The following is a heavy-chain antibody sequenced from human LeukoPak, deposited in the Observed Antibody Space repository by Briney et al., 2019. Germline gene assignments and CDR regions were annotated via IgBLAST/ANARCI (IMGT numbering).Heavy chain of an antibody. V-gene: IGHV3-21*01. Sequence: PGGSLRLSCAASGFTFSSYSMNWVRQAPGKGLEWVSSISSSSSYIYYADSVKGRFTISRDNAKNSLYLQMNSLRAEDTAVYYCARDLLLGYCSGGSCYSADYWGQGTLVTVSS. CDR2: ISSSSSYI. CDR3: ARDLLLGYCSGGSCYSADY. D-gene: IGHD2-15*01. CDR1: GFTFSSYS. J-gene: IGHJ4*02.